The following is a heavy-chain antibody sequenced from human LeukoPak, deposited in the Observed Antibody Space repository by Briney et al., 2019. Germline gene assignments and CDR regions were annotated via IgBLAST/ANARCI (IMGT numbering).Heavy chain of an antibody. V-gene: IGHV1-46*02. J-gene: IGHJ3*02. Sequence: ASVKVSCKTSGYTFNSYGISWVRQAPGQGLEWMGIINPSGGSTSYAQKFQGRVTMTRDTSTSTVYMELSSLRSEDTAVYYCARAAYYSPHAFDIWGQGTMVTVSS. CDR3: ARAAYYSPHAFDI. D-gene: IGHD4-11*01. CDR2: INPSGGST. CDR1: GYTFNSYG.